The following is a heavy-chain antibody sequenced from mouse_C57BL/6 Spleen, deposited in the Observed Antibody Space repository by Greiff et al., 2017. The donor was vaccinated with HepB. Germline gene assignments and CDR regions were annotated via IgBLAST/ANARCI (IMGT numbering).Heavy chain of an antibody. Sequence: QVQLQQPGAELVRPGSSVKLSCKASGYTFTSYWMHWVKQRPLQGLEWIGNIDPSDSETHYNQKFKDKATMTVDKSSSTAYMQLSSLTSEDSAVYAGERSYSGSSYDWFAYWGQGTLVTVSA. CDR3: ERSYSGSSYDWFAY. V-gene: IGHV1-52*01. CDR2: IDPSDSET. CDR1: GYTFTSYW. D-gene: IGHD1-1*01. J-gene: IGHJ3*01.